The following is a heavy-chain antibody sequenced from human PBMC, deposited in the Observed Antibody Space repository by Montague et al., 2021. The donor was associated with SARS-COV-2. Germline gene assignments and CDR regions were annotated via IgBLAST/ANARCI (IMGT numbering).Heavy chain of an antibody. D-gene: IGHD3-22*01. CDR3: ARFPTSYYYDSKAAPATPDAFDI. CDR2: IYYSGST. J-gene: IGHJ3*02. CDR1: GDSISNYS. V-gene: IGHV4-59*08. Sequence: SETLSLTCSVSGDSISNYSWSWIRQSPGKGLEWIGYIYYSGSTNYNPSLTSRVTISVDTSKNQVSLKLTSVTAADMAVYYCARFPTSYYYDSKAAPATPDAFDIWGQGTMVTVSS.